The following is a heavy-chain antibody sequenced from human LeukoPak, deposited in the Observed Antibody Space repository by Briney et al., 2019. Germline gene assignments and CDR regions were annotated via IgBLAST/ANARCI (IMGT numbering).Heavy chain of an antibody. CDR3: ARVSRTAMVYRGNYFDY. J-gene: IGHJ4*02. D-gene: IGHD5-18*01. CDR1: GYTFTGYY. V-gene: IGHV1-2*02. CDR2: ISAYNGNT. Sequence: ASVKVSCKASGYTFTGYYMHWVRQAPGQGLEWMGWISAYNGNTNYAQKFQGRVTMTRDTSISTAYMELSRLRSDDTAVYYCARVSRTAMVYRGNYFDYWGQGTLVTVSS.